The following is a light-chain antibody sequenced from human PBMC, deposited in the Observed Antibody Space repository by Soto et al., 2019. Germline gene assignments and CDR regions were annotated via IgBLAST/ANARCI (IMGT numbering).Light chain of an antibody. CDR2: GAS. V-gene: IGKV3-15*01. CDR3: QQYNHWPPTT. J-gene: IGKJ5*01. Sequence: EIVLTQSPATLSLSPGERATLSCRASQSVSSSYLAWYQQKPGQAPRLLIYGASTRATGIPPRFSGSGSGTEFTLTISSLQSEYFAGYYCQQYNHWPPTTFGQGIRLEIK. CDR1: QSVSSSY.